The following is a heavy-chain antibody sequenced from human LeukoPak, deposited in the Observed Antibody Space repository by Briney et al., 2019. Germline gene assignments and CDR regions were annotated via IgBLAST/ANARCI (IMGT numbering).Heavy chain of an antibody. CDR2: INHSGST. V-gene: IGHV4-39*07. CDR3: STRGD. Sequence: SETLSLTCTVSGGSISSSSYYWGWIRQPPGKGLEWIGEINHSGSTNYNPSLKSRVTITANTLKGQFSLKLTSVTAADTAVYYCSTRGDWGQGTLVTVSS. CDR1: GGSISSSSYY. J-gene: IGHJ4*02.